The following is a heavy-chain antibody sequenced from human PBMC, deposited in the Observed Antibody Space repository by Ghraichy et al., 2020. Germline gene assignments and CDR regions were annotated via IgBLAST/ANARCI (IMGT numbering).Heavy chain of an antibody. CDR1: GGSISSSTYY. J-gene: IGHJ5*02. CDR3: ARQEGYDQHAGEFDP. CDR2: VYYDGSA. V-gene: IGHV4-39*01. Sequence: SETLSLTCTVSGGSISSSTYYWGWIRQPPMKGLEWIGSVYYDGSAYYNPSLKTRVSLSVDTSKNQFSLTLSSVTAADTAVYYCARQEGYDQHAGEFDPWGQGTLVTVSS. D-gene: IGHD2-15*01.